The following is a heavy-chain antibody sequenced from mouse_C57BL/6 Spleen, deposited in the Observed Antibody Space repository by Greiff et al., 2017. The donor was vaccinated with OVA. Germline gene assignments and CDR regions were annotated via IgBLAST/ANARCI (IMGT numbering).Heavy chain of an antibody. CDR3: AREGNDYDGFAY. CDR1: GFTFSSYA. D-gene: IGHD2-4*01. CDR2: ISDGGSYT. Sequence: EVHLVESGGGLVKPGGSLKLSCAASGFTFSSYAMSWVRQTPEKRLAWVATISDGGSYTYYPDNVKGRFTISRDNAKNNLYLQMSHLKSEDTARYYCAREGNDYDGFAYWGQGTLVTVSA. V-gene: IGHV5-4*01. J-gene: IGHJ3*01.